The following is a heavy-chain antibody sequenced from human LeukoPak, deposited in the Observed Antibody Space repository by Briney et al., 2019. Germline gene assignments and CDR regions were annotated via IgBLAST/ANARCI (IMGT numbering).Heavy chain of an antibody. D-gene: IGHD3-22*01. Sequence: GGSLRLSCAASGFTFDDYGMSWVRQAPGKGPEWVSGINWNGGSTGYADSVKGRFTISRDNAKNSLYLQMNSLRAEDTALYYCARDTYYYDSSGYKRDYYYYYMDVWGKGTTVTVSS. CDR3: ARDTYYYDSSGYKRDYYYYYMDV. J-gene: IGHJ6*03. CDR1: GFTFDDYG. V-gene: IGHV3-20*04. CDR2: INWNGGST.